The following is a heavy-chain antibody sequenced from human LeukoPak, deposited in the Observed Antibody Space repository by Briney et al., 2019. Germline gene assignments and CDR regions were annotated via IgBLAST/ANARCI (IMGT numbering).Heavy chain of an antibody. CDR1: GDSVSSISVA. J-gene: IGHJ6*02. V-gene: IGHV6-1*01. CDR2: TYYRSKWYN. Sequence: SQTLSLTCAISGDSVSSISVAWDWIRQSPSRGLEWLGRTYYRSKWYNEYAVSVKGRININPDPSKNQFSLQLNSVTPEDTAVYYCALARSEYHYGMDVWGQGATVTVSS. CDR3: ALARSEYHYGMDV.